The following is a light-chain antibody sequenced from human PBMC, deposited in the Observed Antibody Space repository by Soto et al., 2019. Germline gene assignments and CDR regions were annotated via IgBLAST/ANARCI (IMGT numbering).Light chain of an antibody. CDR3: QQRFSWPRT. Sequence: EIVLTQSPATLSLSPGERGTLSCRASQSISSSLAWYQQKPGQAPRLLIYDASNRATGIPARFSGSGSGTDFTLTIRSLEHEDFAVYYWQQRFSWPRTFGQGTKVEIK. CDR1: QSISSS. V-gene: IGKV3-11*01. J-gene: IGKJ1*01. CDR2: DAS.